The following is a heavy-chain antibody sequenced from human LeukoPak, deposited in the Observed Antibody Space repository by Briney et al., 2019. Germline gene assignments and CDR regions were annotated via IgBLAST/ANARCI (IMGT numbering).Heavy chain of an antibody. Sequence: PGRSLTLSCAASGCTFSSYGMHWVRQAPGKGLEWVAVIWYDGSNKYYADSVKGPFPTSSDNSKHTLYLQINRLRAEATAVHYCASDLGDHYGDYGQNWFDPWGQGTLVTVSS. CDR3: ASDLGDHYGDYGQNWFDP. CDR2: IWYDGSNK. J-gene: IGHJ5*02. CDR1: GCTFSSYG. V-gene: IGHV3-33*01. D-gene: IGHD4-17*01.